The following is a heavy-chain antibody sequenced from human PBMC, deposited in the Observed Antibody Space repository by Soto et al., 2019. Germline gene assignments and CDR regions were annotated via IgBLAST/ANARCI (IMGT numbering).Heavy chain of an antibody. CDR3: ARAIVVVPAAIGWFDP. V-gene: IGHV1-69*13. J-gene: IGHJ5*02. CDR2: IIPIFGTA. Sequence: ASVKVSCKASGGTFSSYAISWVRQAPGQGLGWMGGIIPIFGTANYAQKFQGRVTITADESTSTAYMELSSLRSEDTAVYYCARAIVVVPAAIGWFDPWGQGTLVTVSS. CDR1: GGTFSSYA. D-gene: IGHD2-2*01.